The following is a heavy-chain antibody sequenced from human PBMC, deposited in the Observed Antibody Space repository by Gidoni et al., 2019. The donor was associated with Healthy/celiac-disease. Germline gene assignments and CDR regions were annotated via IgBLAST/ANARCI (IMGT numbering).Heavy chain of an antibody. Sequence: QVQLLQSGAEVKKPGSSVTVSCTASGGTFSSYAISWVRQAPGQGLEWMGRIIPILGIANYAQKFQGRVTITADKSTSTAYMELSSLRSEDTAVYYCARAPRTTVTTGWAFDIWGQGTMVTVSS. CDR3: ARAPRTTVTTGWAFDI. V-gene: IGHV1-69*04. J-gene: IGHJ3*02. CDR1: GGTFSSYA. CDR2: IIPILGIA. D-gene: IGHD4-17*01.